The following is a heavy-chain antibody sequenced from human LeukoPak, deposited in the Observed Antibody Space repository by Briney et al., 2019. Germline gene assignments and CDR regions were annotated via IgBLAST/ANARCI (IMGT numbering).Heavy chain of an antibody. CDR1: GFTFSSYA. J-gene: IGHJ4*02. CDR3: ARDQYDTWSRRGNFDS. V-gene: IGHV3-30-3*01. Sequence: GGSLRLSCAASGFTFSSYAMHWVRQAPGKGLEWVAVISYDGSNKYYADSVKGQFTISRDNSKNTLYLQMNSLRVEDTAVFYCARDQYDTWSRRGNFDSWGQGTLVIVSS. D-gene: IGHD3-3*01. CDR2: ISYDGSNK.